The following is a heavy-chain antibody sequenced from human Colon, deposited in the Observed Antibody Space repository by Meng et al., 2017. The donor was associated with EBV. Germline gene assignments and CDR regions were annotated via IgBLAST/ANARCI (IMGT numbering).Heavy chain of an antibody. Sequence: GQLVEYGAEVKKPGASVKVSCKASGYTFTNYAMHWVRQAPGQRLEWMGWINAGNGNTKYSQKFQGRVTITRDTSASTAYMELSSLRSEDTAVYYCARDQGAWFGEAPRFDYWGQGTLVTVSS. CDR1: GYTFTNYA. CDR2: INAGNGNT. J-gene: IGHJ4*01. CDR3: ARDQGAWFGEAPRFDY. D-gene: IGHD3-10*01. V-gene: IGHV1-3*01.